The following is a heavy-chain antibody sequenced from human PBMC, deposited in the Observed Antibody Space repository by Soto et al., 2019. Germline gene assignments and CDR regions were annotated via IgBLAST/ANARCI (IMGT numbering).Heavy chain of an antibody. J-gene: IGHJ4*02. Sequence: EEQLEESGGGSVQPGESLRLSCVGSGFIFSRAWMTWVRQAPGKGLEWVGRIKSKHDGATTDSAAPVKGRFAISRDDSKNTLYLQMNSLETEDTCVYYCAADVPGAAYPIDYWGQGTLVSVSS. CDR1: GFIFSRAW. CDR2: IKSKHDGATT. V-gene: IGHV3-15*01. CDR3: AADVPGAAYPIDY. D-gene: IGHD2-2*02.